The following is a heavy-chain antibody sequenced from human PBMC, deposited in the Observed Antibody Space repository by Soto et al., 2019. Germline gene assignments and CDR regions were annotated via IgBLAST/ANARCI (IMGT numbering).Heavy chain of an antibody. J-gene: IGHJ5*01. CDR3: ARVIRWFDS. CDR1: GFTFSNYW. Sequence: EVQLVESGGGLVQPGASLRLSCAASGFTFSNYWMHWVRQAPGKGLVWVSRISSDGSITRYADSVKGRFTISRDNAKNTLSLQMNSLRADDTAVYYCARVIRWFDSWGQGTLVTVSS. D-gene: IGHD3-10*01. V-gene: IGHV3-74*01. CDR2: ISSDGSIT.